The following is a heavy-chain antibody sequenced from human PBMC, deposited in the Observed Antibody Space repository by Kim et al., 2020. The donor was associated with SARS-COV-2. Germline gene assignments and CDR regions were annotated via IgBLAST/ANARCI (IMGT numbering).Heavy chain of an antibody. CDR1: GFTFSSYA. Sequence: GSLRLSCAASGFTFSSYAMHWVRQAPGKGLEYVSAISSNGGSTYYANSVKGRFTISRDNSKNTLYLQMGSLRAEDMAVYYCARVLTGTMYYFDYWGQGTLVTVSS. CDR2: ISSNGGST. D-gene: IGHD1-7*01. J-gene: IGHJ4*02. CDR3: ARVLTGTMYYFDY. V-gene: IGHV3-64*01.